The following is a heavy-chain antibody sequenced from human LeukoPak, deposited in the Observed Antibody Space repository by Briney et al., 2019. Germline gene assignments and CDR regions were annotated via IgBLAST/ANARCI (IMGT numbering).Heavy chain of an antibody. CDR1: GYTFTSYA. CDR2: INASGGST. D-gene: IGHD1-1*01. Sequence: GGSLRLSCTASGYTFTSYAISWVRQAPGKGLEWMACINASGGSTYYAHTFKGRVTISRDNSKNTLYLQMNSLRAEDTAVYYCAKDHNWNCLGGIWDYWGQGTLVTVSS. V-gene: IGHV3-23*01. CDR3: AKDHNWNCLGGIWDY. J-gene: IGHJ4*02.